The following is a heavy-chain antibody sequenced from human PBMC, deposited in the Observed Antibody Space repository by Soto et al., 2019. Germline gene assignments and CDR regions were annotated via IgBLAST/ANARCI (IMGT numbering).Heavy chain of an antibody. Sequence: ASVKVSCKASGGTFSSYAISWVRQAPGQGLEWMGGIIPIFGTANYAQKFQGRVTITADESTSTAYMELSSLRSEDTAVYYCARDTEVAGTSSYFGPWGQGTLVTVSS. V-gene: IGHV1-69*13. CDR1: GGTFSSYA. CDR3: ARDTEVAGTSSYFGP. D-gene: IGHD6-19*01. CDR2: IIPIFGTA. J-gene: IGHJ5*02.